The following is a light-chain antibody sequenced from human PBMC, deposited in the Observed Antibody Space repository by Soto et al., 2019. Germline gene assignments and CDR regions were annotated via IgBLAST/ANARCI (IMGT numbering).Light chain of an antibody. V-gene: IGKV3-11*01. CDR1: QSIRNF. CDR3: QQRSSWLT. Sequence: ETVLTQSPATLSLSPGERATLSCRASQSIRNFLAWYQQKPGQAPRLLIYDTSNRATGIPARFSGSGSGTDVPLSRSGLEPEDCAVYYCQQRSSWLTFGGGTKVEIK. J-gene: IGKJ4*01. CDR2: DTS.